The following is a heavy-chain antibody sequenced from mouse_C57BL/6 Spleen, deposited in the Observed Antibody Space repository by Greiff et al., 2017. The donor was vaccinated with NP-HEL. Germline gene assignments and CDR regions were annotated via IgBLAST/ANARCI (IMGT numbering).Heavy chain of an antibody. CDR2: IDPSDSYT. D-gene: IGHD2-2*01. CDR3: ARLGYEGFAY. V-gene: IGHV1-59*01. J-gene: IGHJ3*01. Sequence: QVHVKQPGAELVRPGTSVKLSCKASGYTFTSYWMHWVKQRPGQGLEWIGVIDPSDSYTNYNQKFKGKATLTVDTSSSTAYMQLSSLTSEDSAVYDCARLGYEGFAYWGQGTLVTVSA. CDR1: GYTFTSYW.